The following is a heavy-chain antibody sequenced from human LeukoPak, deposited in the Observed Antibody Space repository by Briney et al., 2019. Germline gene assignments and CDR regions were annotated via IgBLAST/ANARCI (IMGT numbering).Heavy chain of an antibody. J-gene: IGHJ4*02. Sequence: GGSLRLSCAASGFTFSSYGMHWVRQAPGKGLEWVAFIRYDGSNKYYADSVKGRFTISRDNSKNTLYLQMNSLRAEGTAVYYYARDLSDNYTIDFWGQGTLVTVSS. V-gene: IGHV3-30*02. D-gene: IGHD1-1*01. CDR1: GFTFSSYG. CDR2: IRYDGSNK. CDR3: ARDLSDNYTIDF.